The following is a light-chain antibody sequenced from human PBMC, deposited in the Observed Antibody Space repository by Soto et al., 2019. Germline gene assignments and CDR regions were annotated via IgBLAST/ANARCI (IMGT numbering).Light chain of an antibody. CDR2: TGS. J-gene: IGKJ4*01. CDR1: QAIDSW. V-gene: IGKV1-12*01. CDR3: QQRSNWFT. Sequence: DIQMTQSPSSVSASVGDRVTITCRASQAIDSWLAWYQQKPGEAPKLLIFTGSLLHSGVPPRFSGSGSGTDFTLTISSLQPEDFATYYCQQRSNWFTFGGGTKVEIK.